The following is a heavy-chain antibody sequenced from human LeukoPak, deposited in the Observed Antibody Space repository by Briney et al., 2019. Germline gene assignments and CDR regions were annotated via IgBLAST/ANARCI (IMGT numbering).Heavy chain of an antibody. CDR2: ISPNGVIT. CDR3: ARQSWYAVDAFDI. Sequence: GGTLRLSCAASGFTFSSHGMNWVRQAPGKGLEWVSGISPNGVITYYADSVKGRFTISRDNAKNSLYLQMNSLRAEDTAVYYCARQSWYAVDAFDIWGQGTMVTVSS. CDR1: GFTFSSHG. D-gene: IGHD6-13*01. J-gene: IGHJ3*02. V-gene: IGHV3-21*01.